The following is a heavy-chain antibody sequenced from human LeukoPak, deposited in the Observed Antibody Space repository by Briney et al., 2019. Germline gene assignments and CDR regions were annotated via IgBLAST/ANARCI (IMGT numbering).Heavy chain of an antibody. CDR2: INPVDSDT. CDR3: ARQPSLLYCSSTSCYSDY. CDR1: GYSFTSYW. Sequence: GESLKISCKSSGYSFTSYWIDWVRQMPGKGLEWMGIINPVDSDTRYSPSFQGQVTISADRSISTAYLQWSSLKASDTAMYYCARQPSLLYCSSTSCYSDYWGQGTLVTVSS. D-gene: IGHD2-2*02. J-gene: IGHJ4*02. V-gene: IGHV5-51*01.